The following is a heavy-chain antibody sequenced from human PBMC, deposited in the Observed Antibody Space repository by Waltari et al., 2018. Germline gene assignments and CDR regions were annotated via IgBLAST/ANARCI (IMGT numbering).Heavy chain of an antibody. CDR3: AKDMTRYSSSSDFDQ. CDR2: INNNSGST. CDR1: GFTFRDYA. Sequence: EVKLLESGGGLVQPGGSLRTPCTASGFTFRDYAMSWVRHAPGKGLEWVSAINNNSGSTYYAASVKGRFTISRDNSKNTLYLQMDSLRADDTAVYYCAKDMTRYSSSSDFDQWGQGTLVTVSS. D-gene: IGHD6-6*01. J-gene: IGHJ4*02. V-gene: IGHV3-23*01.